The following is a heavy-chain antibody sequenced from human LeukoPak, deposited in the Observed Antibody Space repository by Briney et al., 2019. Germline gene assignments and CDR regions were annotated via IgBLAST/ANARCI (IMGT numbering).Heavy chain of an antibody. J-gene: IGHJ4*02. Sequence: GGSLRLSCAASGFTFSSNGMSWVRQAPGKGLEWVSSITGSGGNTYYAASVKGRFTISRDDPKNTLDLQMENLRVEDTAVYYCAKDGAWLRFDDWGQGILVTVSS. CDR1: GFTFSSNG. D-gene: IGHD5-12*01. CDR2: ITGSGGNT. CDR3: AKDGAWLRFDD. V-gene: IGHV3-23*01.